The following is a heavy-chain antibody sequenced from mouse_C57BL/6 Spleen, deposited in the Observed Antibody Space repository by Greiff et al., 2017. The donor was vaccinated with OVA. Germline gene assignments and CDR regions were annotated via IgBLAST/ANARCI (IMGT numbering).Heavy chain of an antibody. V-gene: IGHV7-1*01. CDR3: ARDLDGYFDV. CDR1: GFTFSDFY. CDR2: SRNKANDYTT. J-gene: IGHJ1*03. Sequence: EVQVVESGGGLVQSGRSLRLSCATSGFTFSDFYMEWVRQAPGKGLEWIAASRNKANDYTTEYSASVKGRFIVSRDTSQSILYLQMNALRAEDTAIYYCARDLDGYFDVWGTGTTVTVSS.